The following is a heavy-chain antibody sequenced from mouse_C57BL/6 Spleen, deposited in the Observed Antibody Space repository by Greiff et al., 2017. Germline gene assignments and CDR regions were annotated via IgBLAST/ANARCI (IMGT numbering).Heavy chain of an antibody. D-gene: IGHD1-1*01. J-gene: IGHJ1*03. Sequence: EVQLVESEGGLVQPGSSMKLSCTASGFTFSDYYMAWVRQVPEKGLEWVANINYDGSSTYYLDSLKSRFIISRDNAKNILYLQMSSLKSEDTATYYCAREGDYYGYWYFDVWGTGTTVTVSS. CDR2: INYDGSST. V-gene: IGHV5-16*01. CDR1: GFTFSDYY. CDR3: AREGDYYGYWYFDV.